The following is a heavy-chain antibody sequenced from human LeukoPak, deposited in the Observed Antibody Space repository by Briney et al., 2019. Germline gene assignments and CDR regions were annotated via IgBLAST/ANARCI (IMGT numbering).Heavy chain of an antibody. CDR1: GGIFSSYD. D-gene: IGHD1-26*01. CDR3: ARSIYSGRNNAPFAY. Sequence: SVKVSCKASGGIFSSYDISWVRQAPGQGLEWMGGIVPIFGTPNYAQKFQGRVTITADEVTSTAYMELTSLRSEDTAVYYCARSIYSGRNNAPFAYWGQGTLVTVSS. J-gene: IGHJ4*02. V-gene: IGHV1-69*13. CDR2: IVPIFGTP.